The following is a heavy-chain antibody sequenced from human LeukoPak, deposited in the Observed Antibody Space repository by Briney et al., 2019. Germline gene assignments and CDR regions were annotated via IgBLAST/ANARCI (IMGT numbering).Heavy chain of an antibody. V-gene: IGHV5-51*01. CDR1: GYSFTSYW. Sequence: GESLKISCKGSGYSFTSYWIGWVRQMPGKGLEWMGIIYPGDSDTRYSPSFQGQVTISADKSISTAYLQWSSLKASDTAMYYCTRNYCSSASCYSPFDYWGQGTLVTVSS. J-gene: IGHJ4*02. CDR3: TRNYCSSASCYSPFDY. CDR2: IYPGDSDT. D-gene: IGHD2-2*02.